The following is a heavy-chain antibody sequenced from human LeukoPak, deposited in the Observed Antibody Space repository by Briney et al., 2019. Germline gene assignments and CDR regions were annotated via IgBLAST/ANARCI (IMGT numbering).Heavy chain of an antibody. CDR1: GGSISSGDYY. CDR3: ARDGDDYNFDY. CDR2: IYYSGST. Sequence: SETLSLTCTVSGGSISSGDYYWSWIRQPPGKGLEWIGYIYYSGSTYYNPSLVSRVTMSVDTSKNQFSLNLTSVTAADTAVYYCARDGDDYNFDYWGQGTLVTVSS. J-gene: IGHJ4*02. D-gene: IGHD5-24*01. V-gene: IGHV4-30-4*01.